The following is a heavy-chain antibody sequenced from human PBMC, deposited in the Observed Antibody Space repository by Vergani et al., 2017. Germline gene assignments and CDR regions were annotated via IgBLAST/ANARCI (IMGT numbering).Heavy chain of an antibody. CDR3: ARHIDYDFWSGYRERDV. CDR1: GGSISSSSYY. J-gene: IGHJ6*04. V-gene: IGHV4-39*01. Sequence: QLQLQESGPGLVKPSETLSLTCTVSGGSISSSSYYWGWIRQPPGKGMEWIGSIYYSGSTYYNPSLKSRVTISVDTSNNQFSLKLSSVTAADTAVYYCARHIDYDFWSGYRERDVWGKGTTVTVSS. D-gene: IGHD3-3*01. CDR2: IYYSGST.